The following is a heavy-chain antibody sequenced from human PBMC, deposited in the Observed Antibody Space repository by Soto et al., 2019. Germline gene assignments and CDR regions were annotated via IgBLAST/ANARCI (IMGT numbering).Heavy chain of an antibody. D-gene: IGHD3-16*02. Sequence: SETLSLTCTVSGGSISSTSYYWGWIRQPPGKGLEWIGSIYYSGTTYYNPSLKSRVTISVDTSKNQFSLRLRSVTAADTAVFYCARQPPTFGGVIGHYYFDYWGRGNLVTVSS. CDR3: ARQPPTFGGVIGHYYFDY. CDR1: GGSISSTSYY. CDR2: IYYSGTT. V-gene: IGHV4-39*01. J-gene: IGHJ4*02.